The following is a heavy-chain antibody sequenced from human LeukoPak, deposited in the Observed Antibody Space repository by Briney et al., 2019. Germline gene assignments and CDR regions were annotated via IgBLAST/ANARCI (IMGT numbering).Heavy chain of an antibody. J-gene: IGHJ6*03. V-gene: IGHV4-59*01. D-gene: IGHD3-3*01. CDR2: IYYSGST. CDR1: GGSISSYY. CDR3: ARSPARYQNTIFGVVIMPHHNYYYYYMDV. Sequence: PSETLSLTCTVSGGSISSYYWSWIRQPPGKGLEWIGYIYYSGSTNYNPSLKSRVTISVDTSKNQFSLKLSSVTAADTAVYYCARSPARYQNTIFGVVIMPHHNYYYYYMDVWGKGTTVTVSS.